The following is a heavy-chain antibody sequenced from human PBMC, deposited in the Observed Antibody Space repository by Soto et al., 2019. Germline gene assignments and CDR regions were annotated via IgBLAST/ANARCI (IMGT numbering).Heavy chain of an antibody. V-gene: IGHV3-33*01. Sequence: QVQLVESGGGVVQPGTSLRLSCAPSGFTFSSYGMHWVRQAPGKGLEWVAVIWYDGSKQYYAYSVKGRFTISRDNSKNTLYLQMNSLRAEDTAVYYCARDPGVTNYYFDYWGQGTLVTVSS. CDR2: IWYDGSKQ. J-gene: IGHJ4*02. D-gene: IGHD3-3*01. CDR3: ARDPGVTNYYFDY. CDR1: GFTFSSYG.